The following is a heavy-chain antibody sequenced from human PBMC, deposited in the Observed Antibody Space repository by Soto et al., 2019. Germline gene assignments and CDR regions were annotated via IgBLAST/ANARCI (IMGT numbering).Heavy chain of an antibody. Sequence: PGGSLRLSCTVYGFSFGDYAMSWFRQAPGKGLEWVGFIRSKAYGGTTEYVASVKGRFTISRDDSKSIAYLQMNSLKTEDTAVYYCTRDRSDYGGNSGYFDYWGQGTLVTVSS. CDR2: IRSKAYGGTT. CDR1: GFSFGDYA. V-gene: IGHV3-49*03. D-gene: IGHD4-17*01. J-gene: IGHJ4*02. CDR3: TRDRSDYGGNSGYFDY.